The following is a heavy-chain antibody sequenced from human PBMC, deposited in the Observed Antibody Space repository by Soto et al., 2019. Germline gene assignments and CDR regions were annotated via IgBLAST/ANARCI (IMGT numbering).Heavy chain of an antibody. J-gene: IGHJ3*02. CDR2: ISSNGGST. CDR1: GFTFSSYA. CDR3: VRMIQGAFDI. Sequence: GGSLRLSCAASGFTFSSYAMHWVRQAPGKGLEYVSAISSNGGSTYYADSVKGRFTISRDNSKNTLYLQMSSLRAEDTAVYYCVRMIQGAFDIWGQGTMVTVSS. V-gene: IGHV3-64D*06. D-gene: IGHD3-22*01.